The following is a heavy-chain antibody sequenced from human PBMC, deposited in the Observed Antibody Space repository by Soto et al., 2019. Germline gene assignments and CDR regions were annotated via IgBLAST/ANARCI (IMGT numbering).Heavy chain of an antibody. D-gene: IGHD6-13*01. CDR3: AKDSLRIAAADTPFYY. V-gene: IGHV3-21*04. Sequence: GGSLRLSCAASGFTFSSYSMNWVRQAPGKGLEWVSSISSSSSYIYYADSVKGRFTISRDNAKNTLYLQMNSLRAEDTAVYYCAKDSLRIAAADTPFYYWGQGTLVTVSS. J-gene: IGHJ4*02. CDR2: ISSSSSYI. CDR1: GFTFSSYS.